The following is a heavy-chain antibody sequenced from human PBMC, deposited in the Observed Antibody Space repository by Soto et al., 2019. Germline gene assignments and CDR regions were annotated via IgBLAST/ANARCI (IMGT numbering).Heavy chain of an antibody. J-gene: IGHJ4*02. D-gene: IGHD3-22*01. CDR1: GASVINDY. Sequence: SETLSLTCTVTGASVINDYWNWIRQPPGKGLEWIGFVYDSGSTSYNSSLKSRLTISVDTSKNQFSLKLSSVTAADTAVFYCAREARWGYFDSSGDYHLYYFAYWGQGTLVTVSS. CDR2: VYDSGST. CDR3: AREARWGYFDSSGDYHLYYFAY. V-gene: IGHV4-59*02.